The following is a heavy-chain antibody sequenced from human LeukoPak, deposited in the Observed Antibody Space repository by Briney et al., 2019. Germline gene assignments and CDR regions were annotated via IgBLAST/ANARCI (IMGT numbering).Heavy chain of an antibody. CDR2: INNDGGNA. CDR3: VRGQGGPAA. D-gene: IGHD1-26*01. V-gene: IGHV3-74*01. CDR1: GFTFSSHW. J-gene: IGHJ4*02. Sequence: GGSLRLSCAASGFTFSSHWMHLVRQAPGKGLVWISRINNDGGNAVYADSVNGRFTVSRDNAKNVLYLQMNSLRVEDTATYYCVRGQGGPAAWGQGTLVTVSS.